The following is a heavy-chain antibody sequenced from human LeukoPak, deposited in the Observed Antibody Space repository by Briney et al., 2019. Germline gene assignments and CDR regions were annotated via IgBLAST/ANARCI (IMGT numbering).Heavy chain of an antibody. CDR3: ARDKNYYDSSGGFDY. V-gene: IGHV4-39*07. J-gene: IGHJ4*02. D-gene: IGHD3-22*01. Sequence: SETLFLTCTVSGGSISSSSYYWGWIRQPPGKGLEWIGSIYYSGSTYYNPSLKSRVTISVDTSKNQFSLKLSSVTAADTAVYYCARDKNYYDSSGGFDYWGQGTLVTVSS. CDR1: GGSISSSSYY. CDR2: IYYSGST.